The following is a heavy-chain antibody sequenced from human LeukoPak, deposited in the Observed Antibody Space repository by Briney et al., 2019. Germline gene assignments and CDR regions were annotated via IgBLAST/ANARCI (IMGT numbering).Heavy chain of an antibody. V-gene: IGHV3-23*01. D-gene: IGHD3-3*01. CDR3: ARGIQLYYDIWSGQDV. CDR1: GFTFSSYA. CDR2: ISGSGGST. Sequence: GGSLRLSCAASGFTFSSYAMSWVRQAPVKGLEWVSAISGSGGSTYYADSVKGRFTISRDNSKNTLYLQMNSLRAEDTAVYYCARGIQLYYDIWSGQDVWGQGTTVTVSS. J-gene: IGHJ6*02.